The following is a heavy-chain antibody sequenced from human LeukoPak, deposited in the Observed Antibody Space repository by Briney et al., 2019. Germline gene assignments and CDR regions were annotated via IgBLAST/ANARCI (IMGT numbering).Heavy chain of an antibody. J-gene: IGHJ4*02. D-gene: IGHD6-19*01. CDR2: ISGSSSYI. CDR1: GFTFSSYS. V-gene: IGHV3-21*01. Sequence: GGSLRLSCAASGFTFSSYSMNWVRQAPGKGLEWVSCISGSSSYIYSADSVKGRFTISRHNAKNSLYLQMNSLRAEDTAVSYCARDRDNAAGTRGYFDYWGQATLVTVSS. CDR3: ARDRDNAAGTRGYFDY.